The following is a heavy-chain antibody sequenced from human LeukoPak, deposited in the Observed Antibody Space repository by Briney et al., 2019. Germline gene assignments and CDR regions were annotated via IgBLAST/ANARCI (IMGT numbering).Heavy chain of an antibody. V-gene: IGHV4-39*01. Sequence: SETLSLTCTVSGGSISSSSYYWGWIRQPPGKGLEWIGSIYYSGSTYYNPSLKSRVTISVDTSKNQFSLKLSSVTAADTAVYYCARHTSCVYGDPFDIWGQGTMVTVSS. CDR1: GGSISSSSYY. CDR2: IYYSGST. D-gene: IGHD5/OR15-5a*01. CDR3: ARHTSCVYGDPFDI. J-gene: IGHJ3*02.